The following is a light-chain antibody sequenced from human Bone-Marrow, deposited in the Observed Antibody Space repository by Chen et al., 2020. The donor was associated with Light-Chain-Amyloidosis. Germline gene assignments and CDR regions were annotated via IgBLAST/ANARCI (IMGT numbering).Light chain of an antibody. CDR2: RDN. V-gene: IGLV1-47*01. J-gene: IGLJ1*01. CDR3: AAWDGSLSGYV. CDR1: SSNIGLNY. Sequence: QSVLTQPSSASGTPGQRVTISCSGASSNIGLNYVYWYQHFPGAAPKLLIHRDNLRPSGVPDLVSASKSGTSAVLAISGLRSEDEADYYCAAWDGSLSGYVFGTGTKVIVL.